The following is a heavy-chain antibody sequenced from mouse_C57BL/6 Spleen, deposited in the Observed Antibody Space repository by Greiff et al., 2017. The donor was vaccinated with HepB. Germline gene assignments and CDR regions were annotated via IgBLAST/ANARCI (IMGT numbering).Heavy chain of an antibody. D-gene: IGHD1-1*01. Sequence: EVQGVESGGGLVKPGGSLKLSCAASGFTFSDYGMHWVRQAPEKGLEWVAYISSGSSTIYYADTVKGRFTISRDNAKNTLFLQMTSLRSEDTAMYYCARRGGSSYYYAMDYWGQGTSVTVSS. CDR3: ARRGGSSYYYAMDY. CDR2: ISSGSSTI. J-gene: IGHJ4*01. CDR1: GFTFSDYG. V-gene: IGHV5-17*01.